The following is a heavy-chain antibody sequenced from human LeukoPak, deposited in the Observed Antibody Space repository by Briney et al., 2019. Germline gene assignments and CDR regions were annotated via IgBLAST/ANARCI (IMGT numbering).Heavy chain of an antibody. CDR1: GGSISSYY. CDR3: ARTNYYYDSSGYFVYYFDY. Sequence: SSETLSLTCTVSGGSISSYYSSWIRQPAGKGLEWIGRIYTSGSTNYNPSLTSRVTMSVDTSKNQFSLKLSSVTAADTAVYYCARTNYYYDSSGYFVYYFDYWGQGTLVTVSS. CDR2: IYTSGST. D-gene: IGHD3-22*01. J-gene: IGHJ4*02. V-gene: IGHV4-4*07.